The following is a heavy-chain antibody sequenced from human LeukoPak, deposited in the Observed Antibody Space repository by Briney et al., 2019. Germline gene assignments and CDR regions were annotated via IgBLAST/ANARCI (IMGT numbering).Heavy chain of an antibody. CDR2: ISWDGGST. CDR1: GFTFDDYT. V-gene: IGHV3-43*01. Sequence: GGSLRLSCAASGFTFDDYTMHWVRQAPGKGLEWVSLISWDGGSTYYADSVKGRFTISRDNSKNSLYLQMNSLRTEDTALYYCVKDGIAVAGGGGYFDYWGQGTLVTVSP. D-gene: IGHD6-19*01. CDR3: VKDGIAVAGGGGYFDY. J-gene: IGHJ4*02.